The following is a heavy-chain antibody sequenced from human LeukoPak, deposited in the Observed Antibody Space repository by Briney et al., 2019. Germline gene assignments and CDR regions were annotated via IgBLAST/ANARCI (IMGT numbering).Heavy chain of an antibody. CDR2: IIPIFGTA. CDR1: GGTFSSYA. J-gene: IGHJ3*02. D-gene: IGHD3-22*01. CDR3: ASPLPRYYYDRSGHDAFDI. Sequence: ASVKVSCKASGGTFSSYAISWVRQAPGQGLEWMGGIIPIFGTANYAQKFQGRVTITTDESTSTAYVELSSLRSEDTAVYYCASPLPRYYYDRSGHDAFDIWGQGTMVTVSS. V-gene: IGHV1-69*05.